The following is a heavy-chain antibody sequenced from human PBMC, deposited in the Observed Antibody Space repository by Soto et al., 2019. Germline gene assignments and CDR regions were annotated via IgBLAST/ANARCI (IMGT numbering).Heavy chain of an antibody. CDR3: AHSPWGAAPDY. CDR2: ILWHDAK. CDR1: GFPLSARGVG. J-gene: IGHJ4*02. V-gene: IGHV2-5*01. Sequence: QITLKESGPPLVQPTETLTLPCTVSGFPLSARGVGVGWIRQPPGKALEWLAIILWHDAKRYSPSLKSRLTIPKDTSKNQVVLTMTNTDPVDTAKYDWAHSPWGAAPDYWGQGTLVTVSS. D-gene: IGHD6-6*01.